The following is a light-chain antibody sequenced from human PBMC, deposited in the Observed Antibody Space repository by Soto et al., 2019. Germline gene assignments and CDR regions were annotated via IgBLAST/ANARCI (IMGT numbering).Light chain of an antibody. J-gene: IGKJ3*01. V-gene: IGKV3-20*01. CDR1: QSVSSSY. Sequence: DIVLTQSPGTLSLSPGERATLSCRASQSVSSSYSAWYQLKPGQAPRLLIYDASSRPTAIPDRFSGSWSGTDFTRTMSRLESEDFEVYYCQQYGSSPLFTFGPGTQVDIK. CDR2: DAS. CDR3: QQYGSSPLFT.